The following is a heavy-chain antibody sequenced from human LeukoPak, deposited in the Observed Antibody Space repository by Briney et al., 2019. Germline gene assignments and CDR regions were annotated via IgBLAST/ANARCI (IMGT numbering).Heavy chain of an antibody. CDR1: GGSISSYY. CDR3: ASEVAGWELQEETAFDI. J-gene: IGHJ3*02. D-gene: IGHD1-26*01. CDR2: IYYSGST. Sequence: ETLSLTCTVSGGSISSYYWSWIRQPPGKGLEWIGYIYYSGSTNYNPSLKSQVTISVDTSKNQFSLKLSSVTAADTAVYYCASEVAGWELQEETAFDIWGQGTMVTVSS. V-gene: IGHV4-59*01.